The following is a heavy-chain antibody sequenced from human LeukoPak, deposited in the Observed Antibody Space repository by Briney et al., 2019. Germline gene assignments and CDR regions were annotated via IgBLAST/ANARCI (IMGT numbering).Heavy chain of an antibody. CDR1: GFTFSSYW. J-gene: IGHJ5*02. D-gene: IGHD3-3*01. Sequence: GGSLRLSCAASGFTFSSYWMSWVRQAPGKGLEWVANIKQDGSEKYYVDSVKGRFTISRDNAKNSLYLQMNSLRAEDTAVYYCARGLDYSPQYYDFWSGYSQGVSWFDPWGQGTLVTVSS. CDR3: ARGLDYSPQYYDFWSGYSQGVSWFDP. CDR2: IKQDGSEK. V-gene: IGHV3-7*03.